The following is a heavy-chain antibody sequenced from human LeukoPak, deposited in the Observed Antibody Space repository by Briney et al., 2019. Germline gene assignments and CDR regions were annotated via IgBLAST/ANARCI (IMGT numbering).Heavy chain of an antibody. CDR1: GGSISSYY. Sequence: SETLSLTCTVSGGSISSYYWSWIRQPPGKGLEWIGFIYYSGSTNYNPSLKSRVTISVDTSKNQFSLKLSSVTAADTAVYYCARGPSRYYYYDSRGYYDYWGQGTLVTVSS. CDR2: IYYSGST. J-gene: IGHJ4*02. V-gene: IGHV4-59*01. CDR3: ARGPSRYYYYDSRGYYDY. D-gene: IGHD3-22*01.